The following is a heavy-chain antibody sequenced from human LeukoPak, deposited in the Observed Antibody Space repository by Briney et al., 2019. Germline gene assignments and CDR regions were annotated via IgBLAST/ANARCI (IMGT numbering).Heavy chain of an antibody. J-gene: IGHJ5*02. CDR2: INPNSGGT. CDR1: GYTFTGYY. V-gene: IGHV1-2*02. CDR3: ARDSSGYYNWFDP. Sequence: ASVKVSCKASGYTFTGYYMHWVRQAPGQGLEWMGWINPNSGGTNYAQKSQGRVTMTRDTSISTAYMELSRLRSDDTAVYYCARDSSGYYNWFDPWGQGTLVTVSS. D-gene: IGHD3-22*01.